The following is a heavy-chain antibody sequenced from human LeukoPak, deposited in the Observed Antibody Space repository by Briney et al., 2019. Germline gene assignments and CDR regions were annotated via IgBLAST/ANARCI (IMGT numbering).Heavy chain of an antibody. V-gene: IGHV3-7*01. CDR1: GFTFSSYW. Sequence: GESLRLSCVTSGFTFSSYWMSWVRQTPGKGLEWVANIDQDGSGKNYVDSVKGRLTISRDNAKNLLFLQMNSLRPEDTAVYYCAGGPGFLIDCWGQGTLVTVSS. J-gene: IGHJ4*02. CDR3: AGGPGFLIDC. D-gene: IGHD3-3*01. CDR2: IDQDGSGK.